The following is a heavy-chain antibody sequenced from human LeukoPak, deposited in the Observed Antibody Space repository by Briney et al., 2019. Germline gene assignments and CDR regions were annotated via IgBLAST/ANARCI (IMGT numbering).Heavy chain of an antibody. CDR3: ARLLDNDSSGDPDTFDL. D-gene: IGHD3-22*01. CDR1: GGPMNGHF. J-gene: IGHJ3*01. V-gene: IGHV4-59*11. CDR2: IHYAERI. Sequence: SETLSLTCTVSGGPMNGHFWTWIRQPPGKGLEWIAFIHYAERIRYNPSLQSRATISLDRSESRFSLKLTSVTAADSAVYYCARLLDNDSSGDPDTFDLWGQGTVVIVSS.